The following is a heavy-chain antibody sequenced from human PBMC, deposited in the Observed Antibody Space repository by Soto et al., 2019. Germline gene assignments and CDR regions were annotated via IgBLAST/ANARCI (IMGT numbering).Heavy chain of an antibody. D-gene: IGHD2-21*01. Sequence: QVQLVQSGTEEKKAGSSVRVSCKTSGYTFTTFGISWIRQAPGQGPEWFAGISGYNGETNYAKKAEGRVTVTTDTLTTTAYVELRSLRPDDTAVYYCARVYCGGDCFSGGDLDYWGQGTLVTVSP. J-gene: IGHJ4*02. CDR2: ISGYNGET. V-gene: IGHV1-18*01. CDR1: GYTFTTFG. CDR3: ARVYCGGDCFSGGDLDY.